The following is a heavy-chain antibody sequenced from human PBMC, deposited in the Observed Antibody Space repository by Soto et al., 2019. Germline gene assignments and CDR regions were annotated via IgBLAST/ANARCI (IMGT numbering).Heavy chain of an antibody. CDR1: GFTFSSYW. D-gene: IGHD5-18*01. Sequence: GGSLRLSCAASGFTFSSYWMSWVRQAPGKGLEWVANIKQDGSEKYYVDSVKGRFTISRDNAKNSLYLQMNSLRAEDTAVYYCARKLGGEYSYYYYYYGMDVWGQGTTVTVSS. CDR3: ARKLGGEYSYYYYYYGMDV. J-gene: IGHJ6*02. CDR2: IKQDGSEK. V-gene: IGHV3-7*05.